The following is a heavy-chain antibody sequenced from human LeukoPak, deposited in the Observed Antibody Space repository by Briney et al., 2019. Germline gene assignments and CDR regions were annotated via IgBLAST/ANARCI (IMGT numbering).Heavy chain of an antibody. CDR1: VCTFSSYA. V-gene: IGHV1-69*13. Sequence: GASVKVSCQASVCTFSSYALSWVRPAPGQGLDWMGGIIPIFGTANYAQKFQGRVTITPDESTSTAYMELSSPRSEDTAVYYCATGILTGYYGYWGQGTLVTVSS. CDR3: ATGILTGYYGY. D-gene: IGHD3-9*01. CDR2: IIPIFGTA. J-gene: IGHJ4*02.